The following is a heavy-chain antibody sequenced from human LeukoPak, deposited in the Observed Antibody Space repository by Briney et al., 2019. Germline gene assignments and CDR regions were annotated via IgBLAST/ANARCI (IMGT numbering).Heavy chain of an antibody. D-gene: IGHD6-13*01. CDR2: IYTSGST. CDR1: GGSISSYY. J-gene: IGHJ3*02. V-gene: IGHV4-4*07. CDR3: ARDHAVGFPIAAAGTGAFDI. Sequence: PSETLSLTCAVSGGSISSYYWSWIRQPAGKGLEWIGRIYTSGSTNYNPSLKSRVTMSVDTSKNQFSLKLSSVTAADTAVYYCARDHAVGFPIAAAGTGAFDIWGQGTMVTVSS.